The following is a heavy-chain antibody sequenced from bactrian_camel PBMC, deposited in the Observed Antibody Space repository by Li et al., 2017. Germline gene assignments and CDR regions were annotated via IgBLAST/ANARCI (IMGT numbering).Heavy chain of an antibody. Sequence: QLVESGGGSVQAGGSLRLSCTASGISSYFMGWFRQAPGKEREGVAAIDTGDGSTYYLNSVEGRSTISLDNAKNTLSLQMNSLKPEDTAMYYCGLDPRYYGCNYYDFDYRGKGTQVTVS. CDR2: IDTGDGST. D-gene: IGHD3*01. V-gene: IGHV3S28*01. J-gene: IGHJ7*01. CDR1: GISSYF.